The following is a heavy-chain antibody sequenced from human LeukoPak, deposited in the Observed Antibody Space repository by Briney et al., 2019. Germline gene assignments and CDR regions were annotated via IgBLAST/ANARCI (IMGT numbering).Heavy chain of an antibody. J-gene: IGHJ4*02. D-gene: IGHD6-13*01. V-gene: IGHV4-39*07. CDR1: GGSFSSSSYY. CDR3: VRGSGGQQRLDY. Sequence: SETLSLTCTVSGGSFSSSSYYWGWIRQPPGQGLEWIGSIYYTGSTNYNPSLKSRITISMDTSKNQFSLRLSSVTAADTAVYYCVRGSGGQQRLDYWGQGTLVTVSS. CDR2: IYYTGST.